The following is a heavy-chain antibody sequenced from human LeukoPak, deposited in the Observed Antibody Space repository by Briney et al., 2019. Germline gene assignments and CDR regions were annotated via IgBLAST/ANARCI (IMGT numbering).Heavy chain of an antibody. CDR3: AREGGFYRPLDY. J-gene: IGHJ4*02. V-gene: IGHV4-4*02. CDR2: VHLDGRT. D-gene: IGHD3-3*01. CDR1: GGSVTSTNW. Sequence: SESLSLTCDVSGGSVTSTNWWTWVHQPPGKVEEWIGEVHLDGRTNYNPSLKSRLIMSVDLPENHISLKLTSVTAADTAVYYCAREGGFYRPLDYSGQGTLVTVSS.